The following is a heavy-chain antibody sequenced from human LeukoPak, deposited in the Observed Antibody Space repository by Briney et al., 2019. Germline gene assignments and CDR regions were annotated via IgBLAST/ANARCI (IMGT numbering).Heavy chain of an antibody. CDR2: IDTASNT. Sequence: GGSLRLSCAASGFTFSNYDMHWVRQATGKGLEWVSAIDTASNTYFPDSVKGRFTISRDNAENSLYLQMNSLGAGDTAMYYCAREGFYGGDCPGYFDLWGRGTLVTVSS. V-gene: IGHV3-13*04. D-gene: IGHD2-21*02. CDR1: GFTFSNYD. CDR3: AREGFYGGDCPGYFDL. J-gene: IGHJ2*01.